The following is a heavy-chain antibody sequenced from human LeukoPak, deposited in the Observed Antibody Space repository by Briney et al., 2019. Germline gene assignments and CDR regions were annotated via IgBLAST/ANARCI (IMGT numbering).Heavy chain of an antibody. V-gene: IGHV1-2*02. CDR1: GYTFTGYY. Sequence: ASVKVSCKASGYTFTGYYMHWVRQAPGQGLEWMGWINPNSGGTNYAQKFQGRVTMTRDTSISTAYMELSRLRSDDTAVYYCAREPIVVVPAEWTDYWGQGTLVTVSS. CDR2: INPNSGGT. D-gene: IGHD2-2*01. J-gene: IGHJ4*02. CDR3: AREPIVVVPAEWTDY.